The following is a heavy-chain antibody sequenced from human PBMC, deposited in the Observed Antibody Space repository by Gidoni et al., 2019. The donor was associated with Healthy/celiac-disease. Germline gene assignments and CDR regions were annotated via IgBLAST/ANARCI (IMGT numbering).Heavy chain of an antibody. J-gene: IGHJ4*02. CDR2: IKSKTDGGTT. D-gene: IGHD3-22*01. CDR3: TTDYQNYDSSGYYFDY. V-gene: IGHV3-15*01. Sequence: GLEWVGRIKSKTDGGTTDYAAPVKGRFTISRDDSKNTLYLQMNSLKTEDTAVYYCTTDYQNYDSSGYYFDYWGQGTLVTVSS.